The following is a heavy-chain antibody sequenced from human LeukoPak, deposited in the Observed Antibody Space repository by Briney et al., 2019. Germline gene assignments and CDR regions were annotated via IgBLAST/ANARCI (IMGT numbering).Heavy chain of an antibody. V-gene: IGHV4-34*01. CDR3: ARVSWWYYFDY. CDR2: INHSGST. D-gene: IGHD2-8*02. J-gene: IGHJ4*02. Sequence: SETLSLTCAVYGGSFSGYYWSWIRQPPGKGLEWIGEINHSGSTNYNPSLKSRVTISVDTSKNQFSLKLSSVTAADTAVYYRARVSWWYYFDYWGQGTLVTVSS. CDR1: GGSFSGYY.